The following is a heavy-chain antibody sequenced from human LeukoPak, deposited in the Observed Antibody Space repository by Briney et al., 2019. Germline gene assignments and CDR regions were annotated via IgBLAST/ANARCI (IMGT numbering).Heavy chain of an antibody. CDR3: ARVVSYYFDY. CDR1: GSRFTSYW. D-gene: IGHD3-22*01. V-gene: IGHV5-51*01. CDR2: IYPGDSDT. Sequence: GESLKISFKGSGSRFTSYWIGWVRPMPGKGLEWMGIIYPGDSDTRYSPSFQGQVTILADKSISTAYLQWSSLKASDTAMYYCARVVSYYFDYWGQGTLVTVSS. J-gene: IGHJ4*02.